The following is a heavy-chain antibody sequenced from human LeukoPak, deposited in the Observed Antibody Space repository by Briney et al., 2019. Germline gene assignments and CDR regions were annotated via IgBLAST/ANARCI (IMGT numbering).Heavy chain of an antibody. J-gene: IGHJ4*02. D-gene: IGHD3-10*01. Sequence: PGGSLRLSCATSGFTFSSYAMSWVRQAPGKGLEWVSAISGSGGSTYYADSVKGRFTISRDNSKNTLYLQMNSLRAEDTAVYYCAKDSMVRGVLDYWGQGTLVTVSS. V-gene: IGHV3-23*01. CDR3: AKDSMVRGVLDY. CDR2: ISGSGGST. CDR1: GFTFSSYA.